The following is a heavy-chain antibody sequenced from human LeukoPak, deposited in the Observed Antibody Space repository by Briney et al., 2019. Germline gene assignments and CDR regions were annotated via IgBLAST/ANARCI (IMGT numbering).Heavy chain of an antibody. J-gene: IGHJ4*02. V-gene: IGHV1-46*01. CDR2: INPSGGST. CDR3: ARSLFSNHEDY. Sequence: GASVKVSCQASGYTFTSYYMHWVRQAPGQGLEWMGIINPSGGSTSYAQKFQGRATMTRDTSTSTVYMELSSLRSEDTAVYYCARSLFSNHEDYWGQGTLVTVSS. CDR1: GYTFTSYY. D-gene: IGHD4-4*01.